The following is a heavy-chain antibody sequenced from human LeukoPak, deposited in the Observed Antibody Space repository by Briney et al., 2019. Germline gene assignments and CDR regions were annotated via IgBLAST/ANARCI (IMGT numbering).Heavy chain of an antibody. CDR3: ARRGMYYYDSSGYYFDY. D-gene: IGHD3-22*01. Sequence: GESLKISCKGSGYNFSRFWINWVRQMPGKGLEWMGIIYPGDSDTRYSPSFQGQVTISADKSISTAYLQWSSLKASDTAMYYCARRGMYYYDSSGYYFDYWGQGTLVTVSS. J-gene: IGHJ4*02. CDR1: GYNFSRFW. CDR2: IYPGDSDT. V-gene: IGHV5-51*01.